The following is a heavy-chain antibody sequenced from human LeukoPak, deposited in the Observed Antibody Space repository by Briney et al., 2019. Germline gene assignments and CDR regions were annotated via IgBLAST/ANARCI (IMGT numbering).Heavy chain of an antibody. V-gene: IGHV3-48*01. CDR2: ISSSGSPI. Sequence: PGGSLRLSCAASGFTFSSYSMNWVRQAPGKGLEWLSYISSSGSPIYYADSVKGRFTISRDNAENSLYLQMNSLRAEDTAVYYCASNYYYYYMDVWGKGTTVTVSS. CDR1: GFTFSSYS. CDR3: ASNYYYYYMDV. J-gene: IGHJ6*03.